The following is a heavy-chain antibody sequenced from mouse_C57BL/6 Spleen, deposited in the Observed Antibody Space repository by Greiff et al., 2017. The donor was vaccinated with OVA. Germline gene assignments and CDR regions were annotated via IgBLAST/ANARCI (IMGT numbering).Heavy chain of an antibody. CDR1: GFSLTSYG. CDR2: IWRGGST. CDR3: ARNRRAYDYDVGYYAMDY. D-gene: IGHD2-4*01. Sequence: VQLQQSGPGLVQPSQSLSITCTVSGFSLTSYGVHWVRQSPGKGLEWLGVIWRGGSTDYNAAFISRLSISKDNSKSQVFFKMNSLQADDTAIYYCARNRRAYDYDVGYYAMDYWGQGTSVTVSS. J-gene: IGHJ4*01. V-gene: IGHV2-2*01.